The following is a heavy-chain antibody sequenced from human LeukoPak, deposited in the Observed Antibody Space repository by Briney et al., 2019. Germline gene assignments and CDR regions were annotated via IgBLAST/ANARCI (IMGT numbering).Heavy chain of an antibody. Sequence: GGSLRLSCAASGFTFSGSAMHWVRQASGKGLEWVGRIRSKANSYATAYAASVKGRFTISRDDSKNTVYLQMNSLKTEDTAVYYCTSLTGYYDSSGRRRDYWGQGTLVTVSS. CDR3: TSLTGYYDSSGRRRDY. D-gene: IGHD3-22*01. V-gene: IGHV3-73*01. J-gene: IGHJ4*02. CDR1: GFTFSGSA. CDR2: IRSKANSYAT.